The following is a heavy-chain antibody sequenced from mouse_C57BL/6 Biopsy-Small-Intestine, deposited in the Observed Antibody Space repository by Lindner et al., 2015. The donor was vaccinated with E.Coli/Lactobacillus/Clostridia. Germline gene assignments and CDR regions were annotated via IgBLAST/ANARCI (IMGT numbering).Heavy chain of an antibody. CDR1: GDLQQLC. V-gene: IGHV1-81*01. CDR3: ARDVSRGYCRSTSCYLFY. CDR2: IIPIFGTA. D-gene: IGHD5-1*01. Sequence: SVKVRPRKAFWGDLQQLCYQLGATGPGQGLEWMGGIIPIFGTANYAQKFQGRVTITADESTSTAYMELSSLRSEDTAVYYCARDVSRGYCRSTSCYLFYWGQGTLVTVSS. J-gene: IGHJ4*01.